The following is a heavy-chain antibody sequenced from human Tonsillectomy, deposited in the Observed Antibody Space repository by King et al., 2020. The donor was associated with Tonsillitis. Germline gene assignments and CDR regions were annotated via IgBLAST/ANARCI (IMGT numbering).Heavy chain of an antibody. D-gene: IGHD3-10*01. J-gene: IGHJ3*01. V-gene: IGHV3-33*01. CDR3: AREYYYGSGHLGSFDV. CDR1: GFTISNSD. CDR2: IWSDGSNS. Sequence: VQLVESGGGVVQPGRSLRLSCVASGFTISNSDIHWVRQAPGKGLEWVAVIWSDGSNSYYADSVKGRFTISRDNSKNTLYLQMHSLRAEDTAVYYCAREYYYGSGHLGSFDVWGQGTMVTVSS.